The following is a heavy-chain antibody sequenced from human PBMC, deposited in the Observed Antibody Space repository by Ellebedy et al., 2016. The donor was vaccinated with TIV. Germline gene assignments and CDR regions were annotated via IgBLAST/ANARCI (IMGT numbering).Heavy chain of an antibody. CDR1: RFPFSNAW. Sequence: GGSLRLXXAASRFPFSNAWMSWVRQAPGKGLEWVGRIKGRTDAGTTDYAAPVKGRFTISRDDSKNTLYLQMNSLKTEDTAAYYCTTTGGATFDYWGQGTLVTVSS. CDR2: IKGRTDAGTT. CDR3: TTTGGATFDY. D-gene: IGHD1-26*01. J-gene: IGHJ4*02. V-gene: IGHV3-15*01.